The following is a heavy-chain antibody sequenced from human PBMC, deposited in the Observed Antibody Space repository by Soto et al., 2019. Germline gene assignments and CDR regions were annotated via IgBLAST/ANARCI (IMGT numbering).Heavy chain of an antibody. CDR2: INPYNGNT. J-gene: IGHJ4*02. V-gene: IGHV1-18*01. CDR1: GYTFTSYG. Sequence: XSVKVSCKASGYTFTSYGISWVRQAPGQGLEWMAWINPYNGNTKYAGKFLGRVTVTTDTSTATAYMEVRSLTSDDTAVFYCARVGVGIAAPRVWPYWGQGDPVTVSS. CDR3: ARVGVGIAAPRVWPY. D-gene: IGHD6-13*01.